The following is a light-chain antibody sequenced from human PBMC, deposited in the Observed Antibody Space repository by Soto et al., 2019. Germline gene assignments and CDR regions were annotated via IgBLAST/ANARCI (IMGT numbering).Light chain of an antibody. Sequence: DIQMTQSPSSLSASVGDRVTISCRASQSIKTYLTWYQQKPGKVPKLLIYSASSLEGGVPSRFSGGGSGTDFTLTISSLQPDDFATYYCQQTYGTPLTFGGGTKVEIK. V-gene: IGKV1-39*01. CDR3: QQTYGTPLT. CDR2: SAS. CDR1: QSIKTY. J-gene: IGKJ4*01.